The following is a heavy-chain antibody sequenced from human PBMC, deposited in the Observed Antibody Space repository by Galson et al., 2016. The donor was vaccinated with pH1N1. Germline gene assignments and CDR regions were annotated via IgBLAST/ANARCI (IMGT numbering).Heavy chain of an antibody. J-gene: IGHJ4*02. Sequence: SLRLSCAASGFTFSHYWMSWVRQAPGKGLEWVANIKENGSEKYYLDSVKGRFTISRDNAKHSVSLQLDSLRAEDTAVYYCAGHLFSASESPFEYWGQGALATVSS. V-gene: IGHV3-7*01. CDR3: AGHLFSASESPFEY. CDR1: GFTFSHYW. D-gene: IGHD3-16*01. CDR2: IKENGSEK.